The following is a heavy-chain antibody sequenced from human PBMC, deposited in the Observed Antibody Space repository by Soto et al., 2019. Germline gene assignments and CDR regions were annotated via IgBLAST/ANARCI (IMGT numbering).Heavy chain of an antibody. CDR1: GFTFSSYA. D-gene: IGHD3-10*01. V-gene: IGHV3-23*01. CDR3: AKGRDYASGSYDIDY. CDR2: IGGSGGTT. Sequence: EVQLLESGGGLVQRGGSLRLSCAASGFTFSSYAMSWVRQAPGKGLEWVSAIGGSGGTTYYADSVKGRFTISRDNSKNTLYLQMTSLRAEDTAVYSCAKGRDYASGSYDIDYWGQGTLVTVSS. J-gene: IGHJ4*02.